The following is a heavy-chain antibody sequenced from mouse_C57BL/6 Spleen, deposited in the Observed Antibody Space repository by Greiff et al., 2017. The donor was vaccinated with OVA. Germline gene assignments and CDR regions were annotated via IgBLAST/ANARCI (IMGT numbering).Heavy chain of an antibody. V-gene: IGHV3-6*01. CDR2: ISYDGSN. Sequence: EVKLQESGPGLVKPSQSLSLTCSVTGYSITSGYYWNWIRQFPGNKLEWMGYISYDGSNNYNPSLKNRISITRDTSKNQFFLKLNSVTTEDTATYYCARGGESYGFFDYWGQGTTLTVSS. CDR1: GYSITSGYY. J-gene: IGHJ2*01. CDR3: ARGGESYGFFDY. D-gene: IGHD2-2*01.